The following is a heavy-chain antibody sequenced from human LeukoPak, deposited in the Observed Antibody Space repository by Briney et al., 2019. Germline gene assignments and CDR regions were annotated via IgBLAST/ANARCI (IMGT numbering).Heavy chain of an antibody. V-gene: IGHV3-21*01. J-gene: IGHJ4*02. CDR2: ISSSSSYI. CDR1: GFTLRSYG. CDR3: AREGIAAATYYFDY. D-gene: IGHD6-13*01. Sequence: PGGSLRLSCATSGFTLRSYGMSWVRQAPGKGLEWVSSISSSSSYIYYADSVKGRFTISRDNAKNSLYLQMNSLRAGDTAVYYCAREGIAAATYYFDYWGQGTLVTVSS.